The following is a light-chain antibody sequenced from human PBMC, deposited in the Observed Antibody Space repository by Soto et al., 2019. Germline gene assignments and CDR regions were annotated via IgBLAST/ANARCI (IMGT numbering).Light chain of an antibody. CDR1: SSDIGVYNF. CDR3: SSYATSTV. Sequence: QSALNQPASVSGSPGQSITISCTGTSSDIGVYNFVSWYQQHPGKAPKLMIYDVNLRPSGVSDRFSGSKSGNTASLTISGLQAEDEAHYYCSSYATSTVFGGGTKVTVL. CDR2: DVN. J-gene: IGLJ2*01. V-gene: IGLV2-14*01.